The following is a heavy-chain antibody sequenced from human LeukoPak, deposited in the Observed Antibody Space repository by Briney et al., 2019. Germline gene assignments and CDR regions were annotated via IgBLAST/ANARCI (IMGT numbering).Heavy chain of an antibody. D-gene: IGHD3/OR15-3a*01. CDR3: ATTAGSYTVRYYFDY. CDR2: IYSGGTT. J-gene: IGHJ4*02. CDR1: GFTVSSNY. V-gene: IGHV3-53*01. Sequence: PGGSLRLSCAASGFTVSSNYMSWVRQAPGKGLEWVSIIYSGGTTYYADSVKGRFTISRDISENTLYLQMNSPETEDTAVYYCATTAGSYTVRYYFDYWGQGALVTVSS.